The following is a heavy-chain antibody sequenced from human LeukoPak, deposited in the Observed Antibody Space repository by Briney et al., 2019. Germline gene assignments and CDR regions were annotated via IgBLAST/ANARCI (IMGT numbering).Heavy chain of an antibody. D-gene: IGHD3/OR15-3a*01. CDR2: INAGNGNT. Sequence: GASMKVSCKASGYTFTSYAMHWVRQAPGQRLEWLGWINAGNGNTKYSQKFQGRVTITRDTSASTAYMELSSLRSEDTAVYYCARGRGLASFSLDYWGQGTLVTVSS. J-gene: IGHJ4*02. V-gene: IGHV1-3*01. CDR1: GYTFTSYA. CDR3: ARGRGLASFSLDY.